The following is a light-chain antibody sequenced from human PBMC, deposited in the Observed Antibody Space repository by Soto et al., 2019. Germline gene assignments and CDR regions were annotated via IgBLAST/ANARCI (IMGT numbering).Light chain of an antibody. CDR1: SSDVGSYKF. J-gene: IGLJ2*01. CDR2: EGS. Sequence: QSALTQPASVSGSPGQSITISCTGTSSDVGSYKFVSLYQQHPGKAPKLMMYEGSKRPSGVSNRFSGSKSGNTASLTISGLQAEDEADYYCCSYAGSSTLVFGGGTKVTVL. CDR3: CSYAGSSTLV. V-gene: IGLV2-23*01.